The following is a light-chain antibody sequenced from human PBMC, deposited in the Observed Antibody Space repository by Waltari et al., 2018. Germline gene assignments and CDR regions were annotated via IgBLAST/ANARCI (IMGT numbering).Light chain of an antibody. J-gene: IGLJ3*02. CDR3: CSYAGRATWA. Sequence: QSALTQPRSVSGSPGHSVTLSCTGPSSDVGGYDHVSWYQQHPGKAPKLVIYDVNKRPSGVPDRFSGSKSGNTASLTISGLQADDEADYNCCSYAGRATWAFGGGTKLTVL. CDR1: SSDVGGYDH. V-gene: IGLV2-11*01. CDR2: DVN.